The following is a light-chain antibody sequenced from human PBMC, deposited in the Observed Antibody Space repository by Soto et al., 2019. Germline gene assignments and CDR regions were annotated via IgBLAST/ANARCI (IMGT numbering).Light chain of an antibody. CDR1: QNVYINS. V-gene: IGKV3-20*01. CDR3: QQYGDSPLT. CDR2: GAS. Sequence: EVVLTQSPGTLSLSPGERATLSCRASQNVYINSLAWYQQKPGQPPRLLIYGASTRAAAIPDRFSGSGSGADFALSIDGLEPGDFAIYYCQQYGDSPLTFGPGTRVD. J-gene: IGKJ3*01.